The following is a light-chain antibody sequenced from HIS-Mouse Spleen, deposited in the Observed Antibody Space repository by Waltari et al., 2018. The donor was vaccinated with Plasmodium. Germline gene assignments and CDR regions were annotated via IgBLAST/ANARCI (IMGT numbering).Light chain of an antibody. CDR2: WAA. V-gene: IGKV4-1*01. CDR3: QQYYSTPYT. Sequence: DIVMTQSPDSLAVSLGERATINCKSSQSVLYSTNNKNYLAWYQQEPGHPPKLLIYWAATRESGVPDRFSGSGSGTDFTLTISSLQAEDVAVYYCQQYYSTPYTFGQGTKLEIK. CDR1: QSVLYSTNNKNY. J-gene: IGKJ2*01.